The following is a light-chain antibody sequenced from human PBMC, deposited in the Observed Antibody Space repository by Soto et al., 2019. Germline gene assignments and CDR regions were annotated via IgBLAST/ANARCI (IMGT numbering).Light chain of an antibody. CDR3: SSFTSSSTRV. Sequence: QSALTQPASVSGSPGQSITIPCIGTSSVVGIYNYVSWYQQHPGKAPKLMVYEVSYRPPGVSDRFSGSKSGNTASLTISGLQAEDEADYYCSSFTSSSTRVFGTGTKLTVL. J-gene: IGLJ1*01. CDR1: SSVVGIYNY. CDR2: EVS. V-gene: IGLV2-14*01.